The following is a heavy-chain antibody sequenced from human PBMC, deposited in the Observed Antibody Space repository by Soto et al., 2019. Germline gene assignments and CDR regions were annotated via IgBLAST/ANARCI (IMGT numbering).Heavy chain of an antibody. J-gene: IGHJ5*01. CDR3: GRVVEGATRHTDLDS. CDR1: GVSIHNSHSL. CDR2: VYYSGGA. V-gene: IGHV4-39*01. D-gene: IGHD2-21*01. Sequence: KASETLSLTCTVSGVSIHNSHSLWGWIRQPPGKGLEFIGTVYYSGGAHYNSSLKSRVTISVDKANNQVSLRMRSVTAADTAVYYCGRVVEGATRHTDLDSWGQGTLVTVAS.